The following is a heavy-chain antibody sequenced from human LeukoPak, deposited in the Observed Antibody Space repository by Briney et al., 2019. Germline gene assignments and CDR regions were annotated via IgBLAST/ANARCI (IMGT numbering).Heavy chain of an antibody. CDR3: ARVGFYSNYVLYYCGMDV. CDR1: GYTFTSYG. J-gene: IGHJ6*02. D-gene: IGHD4-11*01. V-gene: IGHV1-18*01. CDR2: ISAYNGNT. Sequence: GASVKVSCKASGYTFTSYGISWVRQAPGQGLEWMGWISAYNGNTNYAQKLQGRVTMTTDTSTSTAYMELRSLRSDDTAVYYCARVGFYSNYVLYYCGMDVWGQGTTVTVSS.